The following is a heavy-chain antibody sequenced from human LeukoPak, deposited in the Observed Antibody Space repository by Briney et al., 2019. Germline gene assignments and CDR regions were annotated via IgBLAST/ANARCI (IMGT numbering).Heavy chain of an antibody. V-gene: IGHV1-18*01. Sequence: ASVKVSCKASGYTFTSYGISWVRQAPGQGLEWMGWISAYNGNTNYAQKLQGRVTMTTDTSTSTAYMELRSLRSDDTAVYYCARDRPALSFYGAFDIWGQGTMVTVSS. J-gene: IGHJ3*02. CDR3: ARDRPALSFYGAFDI. CDR2: ISAYNGNT. D-gene: IGHD2/OR15-2a*01. CDR1: GYTFTSYG.